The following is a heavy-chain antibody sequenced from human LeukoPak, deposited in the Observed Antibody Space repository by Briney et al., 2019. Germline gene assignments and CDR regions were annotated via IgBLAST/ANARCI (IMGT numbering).Heavy chain of an antibody. J-gene: IGHJ6*03. V-gene: IGHV3-23*01. CDR3: AKQRGALRENYYMDV. CDR1: GFSFSNYA. CDR2: NAGSSSR. Sequence: GGSLRLSCLASGFSFSNYAMSWVRQAPGKGLEWVSNAGSSSRLYGDSAKGRFSVSRDNSKNTLYLQMNSLRADDTAVYYCAKQRGALRENYYMDVWGKGTTVTVSS.